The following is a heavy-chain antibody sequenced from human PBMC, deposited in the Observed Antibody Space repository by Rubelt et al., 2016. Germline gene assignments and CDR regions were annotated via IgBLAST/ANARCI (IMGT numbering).Heavy chain of an antibody. J-gene: IGHJ5*02. CDR1: GFSLTTSGMC. D-gene: IGHD1-26*01. Sequence: QVTLRESGPALVKPTQTLTLTCTFSGFSLTTSGMCVSWIRQFPGKALEWLARIDWDDDQFYSTSLQTRLTISKDTSKNQVVLTMTNMDPMDTGTYFCARRSGMFDPWGQGILVTVSS. CDR3: ARRSGMFDP. V-gene: IGHV2-70*17. CDR2: IDWDDDQ.